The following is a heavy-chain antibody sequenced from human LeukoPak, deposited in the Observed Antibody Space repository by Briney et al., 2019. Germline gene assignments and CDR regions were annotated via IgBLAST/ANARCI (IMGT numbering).Heavy chain of an antibody. Sequence: SETLSLTCSVAGIPISASSWGWIRQPPGKGLEWIGYIYYSDNTNYNPALRSRVTMSLDTSKDQLSLTLTSVTAADTAMYFCVKVPRRDYMEVWGNGTTVTVSS. V-gene: IGHV4-59*01. J-gene: IGHJ6*03. CDR2: IYYSDNT. CDR3: VKVPRRDYMEV. CDR1: GIPISASS.